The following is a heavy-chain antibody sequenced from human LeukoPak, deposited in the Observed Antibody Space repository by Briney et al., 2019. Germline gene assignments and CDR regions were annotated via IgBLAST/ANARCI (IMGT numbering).Heavy chain of an antibody. CDR3: ARQDQYCRGGSCYKWFDP. J-gene: IGHJ5*02. Sequence: ASVKVSCKASGYIFTSYDIIWVRQAPGQGPEWMGWISGYNGITNYAQKLQGRFTITTDTSTTTAYMELRSLRCDDTAVYYCARQDQYCRGGSCYKWFDPWGQGTLVTVSS. CDR1: GYIFTSYD. V-gene: IGHV1-18*01. D-gene: IGHD2-15*01. CDR2: ISGYNGIT.